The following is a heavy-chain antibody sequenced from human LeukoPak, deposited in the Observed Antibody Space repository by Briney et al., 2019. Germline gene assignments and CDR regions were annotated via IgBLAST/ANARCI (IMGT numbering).Heavy chain of an antibody. V-gene: IGHV3-21*04. CDR3: ARAGEGATRKYYYYGMDV. J-gene: IGHJ6*02. CDR2: IVNSSYI. D-gene: IGHD1-26*01. Sequence: GGSLRLSCAASGFTFSSYTMNWVRQAPGKGLEWVSSIVNSSYIYYADSVKGRFTISRDNSKNTLYLQMNSLRAEDTAVYYCARAGEGATRKYYYYGMDVWGQGTTVTVSS. CDR1: GFTFSSYT.